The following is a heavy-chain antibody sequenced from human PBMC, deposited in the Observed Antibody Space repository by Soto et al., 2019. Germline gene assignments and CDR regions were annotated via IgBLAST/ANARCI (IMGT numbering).Heavy chain of an antibody. V-gene: IGHV3-49*05. D-gene: IGHD3-22*01. CDR2: IRSKAYGGTT. CDR3: TRLNYYDSSGAYYYFDY. CDR1: GFSFGDYA. Sequence: EVQLVESGGGLVKPGRSLRLSCTASGFSFGDYAMSWFRQAPGKGLEWVGVIRSKAYGGTTEYAASVKGRFTISSDDSKSTAYLQMNSLTTEDTAVYYCTRLNYYDSSGAYYYFDYWGQGTRVTVSS. J-gene: IGHJ4*02.